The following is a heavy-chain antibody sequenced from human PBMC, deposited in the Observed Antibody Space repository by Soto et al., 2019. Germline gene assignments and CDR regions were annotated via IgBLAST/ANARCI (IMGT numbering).Heavy chain of an antibody. CDR1: GGSINSGGYS. CDR2: LYYGGAT. D-gene: IGHD6-13*01. V-gene: IGHV4-30-2*01. J-gene: IGHJ4*02. Sequence: PSETLSLTCAVSGGSINSGGYSWSWIRQPPGKGLEWIGYLYYGGATYSKPSLKSRVSISVDWSKNQFSLKLNSVTAADTAVYYCARTFTPMGIFDYWGPGTLVTVSS. CDR3: ARTFTPMGIFDY.